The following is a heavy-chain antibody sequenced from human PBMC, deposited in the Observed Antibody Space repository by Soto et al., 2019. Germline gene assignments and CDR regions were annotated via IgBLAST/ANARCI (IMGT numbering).Heavy chain of an antibody. CDR3: ARHIKDGNGWYNLGY. V-gene: IGHV2-26*01. CDR1: GFSLSNPTMG. D-gene: IGHD6-19*01. Sequence: QVTLKESGPVLVKPTETLTLTCTVSGFSLSNPTMGVSWIRQPPGKALEWLAHIFSDDERSYSTSLQTRLTISKDISKSQVVLTMANTDPVDTATYYCARHIKDGNGWYNLGYWGQGTLVTVSS. CDR2: IFSDDER. J-gene: IGHJ4*02.